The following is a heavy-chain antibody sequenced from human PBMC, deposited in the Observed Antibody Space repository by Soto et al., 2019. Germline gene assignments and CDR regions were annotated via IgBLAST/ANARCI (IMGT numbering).Heavy chain of an antibody. CDR2: INHSGST. CDR1: GGSFSGYY. CDR3: ARALRQQLEIDF. V-gene: IGHV4-34*01. Sequence: SETLSLTCAVYGGSFSGYYWSWIRQPPGKGLEWIGEINHSGSTNYNPSLKSRVTISVDTSKNQFSLKLSSVTAADTAVYYCARALRQQLEIDFWGQGALVTVSS. D-gene: IGHD6-13*01. J-gene: IGHJ4*02.